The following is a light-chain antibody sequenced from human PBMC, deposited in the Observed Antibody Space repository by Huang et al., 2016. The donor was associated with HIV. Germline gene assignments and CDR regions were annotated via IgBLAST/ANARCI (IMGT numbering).Light chain of an antibody. J-gene: IGKJ4*01. CDR1: QSVNTF. CDR3: QQRSNRPLT. V-gene: IGKV3-11*01. Sequence: EIVLTQSPATLSLSPGERATLSCRASQSVNTFLAWYQQKPGQGPRLLIYDAANRATGIPARFSGSGSVTDFTLTISSLEPEDFAVYYCQQRSNRPLTFGGGTKVEIK. CDR2: DAA.